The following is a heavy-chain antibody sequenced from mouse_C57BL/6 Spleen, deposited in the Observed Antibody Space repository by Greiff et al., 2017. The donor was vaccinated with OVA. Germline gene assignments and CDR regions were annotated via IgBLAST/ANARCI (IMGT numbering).Heavy chain of an antibody. D-gene: IGHD1-1*01. CDR1: GYTFTDYE. CDR3: TRWHGSSYGWYCDV. J-gene: IGHJ1*03. Sequence: VQLVESGAELVRPGASVTLSCKASGYTFTDYEMHWVKQRRVPLQELIGAIDPETGGTAYHPKFKGKAILTADNSSSTAYMELRSLTSENSAVYYCTRWHGSSYGWYCDVWGTGTTVTVSS. CDR2: IDPETGGT. V-gene: IGHV1-15*01.